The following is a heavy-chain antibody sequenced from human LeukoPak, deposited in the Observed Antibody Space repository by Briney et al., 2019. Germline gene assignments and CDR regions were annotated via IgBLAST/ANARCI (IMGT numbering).Heavy chain of an antibody. CDR2: IYNGGNT. CDR3: ARDGPGGYSGYS. V-gene: IGHV3-53*01. J-gene: IGHJ4*02. Sequence: QPGGSLRLSCAASGFTLSSNYMSWVRQAPGKGLEWVSVIYNGGNTYYADSVKGRFTISRDNSKNTVYLQMNSLRAEDTGVYYCARDGPGGYSGYSWGEGTLVTVSS. D-gene: IGHD5-12*01. CDR1: GFTLSSNY.